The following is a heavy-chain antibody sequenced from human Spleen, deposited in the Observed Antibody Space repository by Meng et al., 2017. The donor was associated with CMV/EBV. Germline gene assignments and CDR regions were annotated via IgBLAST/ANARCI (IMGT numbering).Heavy chain of an antibody. V-gene: IGHV1-69*05. CDR3: ARIGFCSGTTCYTGDYSSRHFDY. CDR1: YA. Sequence: YASSWVRQTPGQGLEWMGVIIPIVGTANYAQKFQGRVTITTDESRSTAYMELSSLRSEDTAVYYCARIGFCSGTTCYTGDYSSRHFDYWGQGTLVTVSS. CDR2: IIPIVGTA. D-gene: IGHD2-2*02. J-gene: IGHJ4*02.